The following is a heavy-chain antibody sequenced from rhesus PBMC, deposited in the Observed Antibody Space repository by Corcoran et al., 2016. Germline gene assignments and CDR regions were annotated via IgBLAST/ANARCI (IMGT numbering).Heavy chain of an antibody. CDR3: ARDYRITGTTLFDY. D-gene: IGHD1-26*01. Sequence: QVQLQESGPGLVKPSETLSLTCAVSGGSISSSYYYWSWIRQAPGKGLEWIGYISYSGSTSYNPSLKSRVTISRDTSKNQFSLKLSSVTAADTAVYYCARDYRITGTTLFDYWGQGVLVTVSS. V-gene: IGHV4-122*02. CDR1: GGSISSSYYY. CDR2: ISYSGST. J-gene: IGHJ4*01.